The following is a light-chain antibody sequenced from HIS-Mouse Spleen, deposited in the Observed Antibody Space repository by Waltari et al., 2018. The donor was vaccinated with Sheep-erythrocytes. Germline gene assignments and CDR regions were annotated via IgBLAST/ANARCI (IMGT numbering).Light chain of an antibody. Sequence: AIQMTQSPSSLSASVGDRVTITCRASQGIRNDLGWYQQKPGKAPKLLIYAASSLQSGVPSRFSVSGSGTDFTLTISSLQPEDFAAYYCLQDYNYPYTFGQGTKLEIK. CDR3: LQDYNYPYT. CDR1: QGIRND. J-gene: IGKJ2*01. CDR2: AAS. V-gene: IGKV1-6*01.